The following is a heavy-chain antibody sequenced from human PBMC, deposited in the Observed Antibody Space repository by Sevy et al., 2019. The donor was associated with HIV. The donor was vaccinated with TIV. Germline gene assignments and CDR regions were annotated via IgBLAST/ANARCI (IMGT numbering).Heavy chain of an antibody. CDR1: GFTFSKYG. V-gene: IGHV3-30*18. J-gene: IGHJ3*02. CDR3: AKPGKFSGSYLDAFDI. Sequence: GGSLRLSCAASGFTFSKYGMHWVPQAPGKGLEWVAVISYDGGNKYYADSVKGRFTISKDNFKNTLYLQMNSLRAEDTAIYYCAKPGKFSGSYLDAFDIWGQGTMVTVSS. CDR2: ISYDGGNK. D-gene: IGHD1-26*01.